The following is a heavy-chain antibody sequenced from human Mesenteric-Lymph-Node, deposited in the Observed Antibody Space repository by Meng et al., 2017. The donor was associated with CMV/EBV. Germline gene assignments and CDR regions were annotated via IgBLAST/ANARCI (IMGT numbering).Heavy chain of an antibody. D-gene: IGHD3-10*01. CDR3: ARASLVRGVIGDDAFDI. CDR1: GFTFSSYT. CDR2: ISYDGRTE. J-gene: IGHJ3*02. V-gene: IGHV3-30*04. Sequence: GESLKISCAASGFTFSSYTLHWVRQAPGKGLEWVAAISYDGRTEFYADSVKGRFTTSRDNFKNMLYLQMNSLRVEDRAVYFCARASLVRGVIGDDAFDIWGPGTMVTVSS.